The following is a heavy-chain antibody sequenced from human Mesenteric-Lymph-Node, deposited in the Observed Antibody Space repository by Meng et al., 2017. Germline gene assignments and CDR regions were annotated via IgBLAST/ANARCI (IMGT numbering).Heavy chain of an antibody. CDR3: VRWDYGVNSGPEN. CDR1: GFTFSSYW. D-gene: IGHD4/OR15-4a*01. J-gene: IGHJ4*02. Sequence: EAQLVESGGGLVQPGGSLRLSCAASGFTFSSYWMHWVRQAPGKGLVWVSRINTDGRSTSYTDSVKGRFTISRDNAKKTLYLQMNSLRAEDTAVYYCVRWDYGVNSGPENWGQGTLVTVSS. V-gene: IGHV3-74*01. CDR2: INTDGRST.